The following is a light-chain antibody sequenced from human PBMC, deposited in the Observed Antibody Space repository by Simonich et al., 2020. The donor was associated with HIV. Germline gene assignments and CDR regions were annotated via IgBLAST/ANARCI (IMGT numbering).Light chain of an antibody. CDR3: TSHTSISTWV. V-gene: IGLV2-14*02. Sequence: QSALTQPASVSGSPGQSITISCTGTTSDVVFYNLVSWYQQHPGNAPKLMIYDVSLRPSGVSNRFSGSKSGNTASLTISGLQAEDDSDYYCTSHTSISTWVFGGGTKLTVL. CDR2: DVS. J-gene: IGLJ3*02. CDR1: TSDVVFYNL.